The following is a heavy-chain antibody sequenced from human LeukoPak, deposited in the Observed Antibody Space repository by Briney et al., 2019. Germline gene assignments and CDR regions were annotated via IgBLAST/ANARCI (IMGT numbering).Heavy chain of an antibody. D-gene: IGHD3-16*01. CDR1: GFTFSSYA. J-gene: IGHJ4*02. V-gene: IGHV3-30-3*01. Sequence: PGGSLRLSCAASGFTFSSYAMHWVRQAPGKGLEWVAVISYDGSNKYYADSVKDRFTISRDNSKNTLYLQMNSLRAEDTAVYYCARDHYGYWGQGTLVTVSS. CDR3: ARDHYGY. CDR2: ISYDGSNK.